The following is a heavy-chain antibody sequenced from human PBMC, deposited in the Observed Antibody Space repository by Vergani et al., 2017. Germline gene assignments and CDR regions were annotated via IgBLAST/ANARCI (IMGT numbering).Heavy chain of an antibody. Sequence: QVQLQESGPGLVKPSETLSLTCTVSGGSISSYYWSWIRQPPGKGLEWIGYIYYSGSTNYNPSLKSRVTISVDTSKNQFSLKLSSVTAADTAVYYCARALSGGCGPLRYYYYGMDVWGQGTTVTVSS. D-gene: IGHD6-25*01. CDR1: GGSISSYY. V-gene: IGHV4-59*01. J-gene: IGHJ6*02. CDR3: ARALSGGCGPLRYYYYGMDV. CDR2: IYYSGST.